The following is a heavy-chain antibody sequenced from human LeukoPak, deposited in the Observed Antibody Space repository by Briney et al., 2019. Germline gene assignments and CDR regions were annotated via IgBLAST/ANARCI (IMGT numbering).Heavy chain of an antibody. CDR2: ISYDGSNK. V-gene: IGHV3-30-3*01. D-gene: IGHD5-18*01. CDR3: ARDESYGYLDY. Sequence: QSGGSLRLSCAASGFTFSSYAMHWVRQAPGKGLEWVAVISYDGSNKYYADSVKGRFTISRDNSKNTLYLQMNSLRAEDTAVYYCARDESYGYLDYWGQGTLVTVSS. J-gene: IGHJ4*02. CDR1: GFTFSSYA.